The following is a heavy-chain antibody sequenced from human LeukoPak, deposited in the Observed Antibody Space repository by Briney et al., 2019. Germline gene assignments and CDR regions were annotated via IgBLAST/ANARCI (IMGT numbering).Heavy chain of an antibody. J-gene: IGHJ4*02. CDR1: GFTFTTHW. CDR3: AAGAGWLIDY. Sequence: GGSLRLSCAVSGFTFTTHWTNWVRQAPGKGLEWVANIEQDGGEKNYVDSVKGRFTISRDNAKNSLFLQMNSLRVEDTAVYYCAAGAGWLIDYWGQGTLVTVSS. CDR2: IEQDGGEK. V-gene: IGHV3-7*03. D-gene: IGHD6-19*01.